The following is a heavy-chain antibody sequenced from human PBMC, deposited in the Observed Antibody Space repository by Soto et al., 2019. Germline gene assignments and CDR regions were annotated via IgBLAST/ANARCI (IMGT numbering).Heavy chain of an antibody. CDR1: GGTFSSYA. CDR2: IIPIFGTA. V-gene: IGHV1-69*13. CDR3: GRGLYSYAPQNDAFNI. Sequence: SVKVSCKASGGTFSSYAISWVRQAPGRGLEWMGGIIPIFGTANYAQKFQGRVTITADESTSTAYMELSSLRSKDTAVYYCGRGLYSYAPQNDAFNIWGKGKMVTVS. D-gene: IGHD5-18*01. J-gene: IGHJ3*02.